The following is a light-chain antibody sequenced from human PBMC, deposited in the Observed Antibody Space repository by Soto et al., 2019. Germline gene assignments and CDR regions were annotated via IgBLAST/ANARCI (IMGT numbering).Light chain of an antibody. CDR3: QQYNSYSWT. CDR1: QSISSW. CDR2: KAS. V-gene: IGKV1-5*03. Sequence: IQMTQSPSTLSASVGDRVTITCRASQSISSWLAWYQQKPGKAPKLLIYKASSLESGDPSRFSGRGSGTEFTLTISSLQPDDFATYYCQQYNSYSWTFGQGTKVDIK. J-gene: IGKJ1*01.